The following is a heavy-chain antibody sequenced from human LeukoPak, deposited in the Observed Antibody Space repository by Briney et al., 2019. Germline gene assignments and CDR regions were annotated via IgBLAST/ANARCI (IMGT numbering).Heavy chain of an antibody. J-gene: IGHJ4*02. CDR1: GFTFSSYS. D-gene: IGHD1-26*01. CDR3: AREVGPVDY. CDR2: ISSTSDTI. Sequence: PGGSLRLSCVASGFTFSSYSMNWVRQAPGKGLEWVSYISSTSDTIYYADSVTGRFTISRDNAENSLYLQMNGLRAEDTALYYCAREVGPVDYWGQGTLVTVSS. V-gene: IGHV3-48*01.